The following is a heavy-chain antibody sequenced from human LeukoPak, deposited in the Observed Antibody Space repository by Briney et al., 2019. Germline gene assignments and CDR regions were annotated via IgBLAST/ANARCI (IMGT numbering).Heavy chain of an antibody. CDR2: IYTSGST. CDR1: GGSISSNSYY. CDR3: ARDRRDMVRGINIVRQYHYYYYMDV. Sequence: PSETLSLTCTVSGGSISSNSYYWCWIRQPAGKGLEWIGRIYTSGSTNYNPSLKSRVTISVATSQNQFSLQLSSVTAADTAVYYCARDRRDMVRGINIVRQYHYYYYMDVWGKGTTVTVSS. J-gene: IGHJ6*03. D-gene: IGHD3-10*01. V-gene: IGHV4-61*02.